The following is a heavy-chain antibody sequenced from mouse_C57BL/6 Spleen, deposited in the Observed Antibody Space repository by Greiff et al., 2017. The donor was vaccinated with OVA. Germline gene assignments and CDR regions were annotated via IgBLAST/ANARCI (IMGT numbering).Heavy chain of an antibody. CDR2: INPYNGGT. CDR1: GYTFTDYY. CDR3: ARSDYYGSSYDYFDY. J-gene: IGHJ2*01. D-gene: IGHD1-1*01. Sequence: VQLKESGPVLVKPGASVKMSCKASGYTFTDYYMNWVKQSHGKSLEWIGVINPYNGGTSYNQKFKGKATLTVDKSSSTAYMELNSLTSEDSAVYYCARSDYYGSSYDYFDYWGQGTTLTVSS. V-gene: IGHV1-19*01.